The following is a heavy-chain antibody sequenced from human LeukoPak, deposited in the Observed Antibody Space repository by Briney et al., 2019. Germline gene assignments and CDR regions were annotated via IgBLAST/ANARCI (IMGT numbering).Heavy chain of an antibody. CDR3: ARDSARWLAFDY. CDR2: ISYDGSNK. D-gene: IGHD6-19*01. V-gene: IGHV3-30-3*01. J-gene: IGHJ4*02. Sequence: GGSLRLSCAASGFTFSSYAMHWVRQAPGKGLEWVALISYDGSNKYYADSVKGRFTISRDNSKNTLYLQMNSPRAEDTAVYYCARDSARWLAFDYWGQGTLVTVSS. CDR1: GFTFSSYA.